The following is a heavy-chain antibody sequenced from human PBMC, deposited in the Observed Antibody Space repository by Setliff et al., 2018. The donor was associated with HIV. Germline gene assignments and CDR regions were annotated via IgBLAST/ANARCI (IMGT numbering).Heavy chain of an antibody. CDR1: GGSISTYY. CDR3: ARIPPELDFDS. CDR2: IFYSGST. V-gene: IGHV4-59*12. D-gene: IGHD1-26*01. J-gene: IGHJ4*02. Sequence: SETLSLTCTVSGGSISTYYWNWIRQPPGRGPEWIGYIFYSGSTNYNPSLKSRVTISVDTSKNQFSLNLSSVTAADTAVYYCARIPPELDFDSWGQGTLVTVSS.